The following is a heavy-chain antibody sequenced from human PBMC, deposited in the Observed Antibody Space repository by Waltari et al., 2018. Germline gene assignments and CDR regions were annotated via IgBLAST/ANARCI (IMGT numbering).Heavy chain of an antibody. V-gene: IGHV3-49*04. Sequence: EVQLVESGGGLVQPGRSLRLSCTASGFTFGDYAMSWVRQAPGKGLEWVGCIRSKAYGGTTEYAASVKGRFTISRDDSKSIAYLQMNSLKTEDTAVYYCTRDNEYSSPTPSFDYWGQGTLVTVSS. D-gene: IGHD6-6*01. J-gene: IGHJ4*02. CDR1: GFTFGDYA. CDR2: IRSKAYGGTT. CDR3: TRDNEYSSPTPSFDY.